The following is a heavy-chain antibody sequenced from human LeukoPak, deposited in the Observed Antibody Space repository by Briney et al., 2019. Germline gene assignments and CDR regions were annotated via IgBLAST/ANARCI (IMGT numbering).Heavy chain of an antibody. J-gene: IGHJ4*02. CDR3: ANRGSQGAFDY. D-gene: IGHD1-26*01. V-gene: IGHV3-23*01. CDR1: GFTFSSYG. Sequence: PGGSLRLSCAASGFTFSSYGMSWVRQAPGTGLEWVSTVSGSGGSTYYGDSVKGRFTISRDNSKNTLYLQMNSLRAEDSAVYCCANRGSQGAFDYWGQGTLVTVSS. CDR2: VSGSGGST.